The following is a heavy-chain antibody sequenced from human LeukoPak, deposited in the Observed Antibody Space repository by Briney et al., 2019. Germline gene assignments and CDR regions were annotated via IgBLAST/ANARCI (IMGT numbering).Heavy chain of an antibody. D-gene: IGHD6-19*01. Sequence: GGSLRLSCAASGFTFSGFYMSWIRQAPGKGLEWVSCIGSSSSCTNYADSVKGRFTISRDNAKNSLYLQMDGLRAEDTAVYYCARDRGAVAATWFDYWGQGTLVTVSS. J-gene: IGHJ4*02. CDR3: ARDRGAVAATWFDY. CDR1: GFTFSGFY. CDR2: IGSSSSCT. V-gene: IGHV3-11*05.